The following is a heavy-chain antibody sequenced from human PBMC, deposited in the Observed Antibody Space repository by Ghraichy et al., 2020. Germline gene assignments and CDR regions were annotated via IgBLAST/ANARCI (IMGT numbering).Heavy chain of an antibody. CDR2: INWNGGST. J-gene: IGHJ3*02. Sequence: GGSLRLSCAASGFTFDDYGMSWVRQAPGKGLEWVSGINWNGGSTGYADSVKGRFTISRDNAKNSLYLQMNSLRAEDTALYYCARDRGGSYLRLEIATAFDIWGQGTMVTVSS. D-gene: IGHD1-26*01. V-gene: IGHV3-20*04. CDR3: ARDRGGSYLRLEIATAFDI. CDR1: GFTFDDYG.